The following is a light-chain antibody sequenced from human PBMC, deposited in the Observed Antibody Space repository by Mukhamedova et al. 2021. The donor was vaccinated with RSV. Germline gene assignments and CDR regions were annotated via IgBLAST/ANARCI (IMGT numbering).Light chain of an antibody. CDR2: DDS. J-gene: IGLJ1*01. V-gene: IGLV3-21*02. CDR3: QVWDNVIDQSV. Sequence: ITCEGSNLRSKGVHWYRQRPGQAPVLVVYDDSDRPSGIPERFSGSKSGNTATLTINMVEDGDEGDYYCQVWDNVIDQSVFGSGTEV. CDR1: NLRSKG.